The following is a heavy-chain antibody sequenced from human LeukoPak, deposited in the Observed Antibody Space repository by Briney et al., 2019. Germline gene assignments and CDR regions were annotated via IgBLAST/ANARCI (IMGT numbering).Heavy chain of an antibody. D-gene: IGHD3-22*01. V-gene: IGHV4-39*07. CDR3: ARRTYFYDSSGHYFDY. CDR1: GGSISSSSYY. Sequence: SETLSLTCTVSGGSISSSSYYWGWIRQPPGKGLEWIGSIYYSGSTYYNPSLKSRVTISVDTSKNQFSLKLSSVTAADTAVYYCARRTYFYDSSGHYFDYWGQGTLVTVSS. J-gene: IGHJ4*02. CDR2: IYYSGST.